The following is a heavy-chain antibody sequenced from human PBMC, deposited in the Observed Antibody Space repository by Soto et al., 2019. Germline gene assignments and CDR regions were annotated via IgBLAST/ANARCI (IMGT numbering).Heavy chain of an antibody. V-gene: IGHV3-33*01. CDR2: VWYDGGEK. D-gene: IGHD7-27*01. CDR1: GFTFTSFV. CDR3: VREWTGDHGFDI. J-gene: IGHJ3*02. Sequence: QVQLVESGGGVVPPGGSLRLSCAASGFTFTSFVMHWVRQAPGKGLEWVALVWYDGGEKYYADSVKGRFIISRDNSKNTVHLQMNSLRVEDTAVYYCVREWTGDHGFDIWGQGTMVTVSS.